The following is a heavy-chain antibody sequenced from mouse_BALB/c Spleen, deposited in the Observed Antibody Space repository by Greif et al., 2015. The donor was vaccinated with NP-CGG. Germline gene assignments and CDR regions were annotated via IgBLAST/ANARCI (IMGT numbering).Heavy chain of an antibody. V-gene: IGHV5-6-5*01. Sequence: EVMLVESGGGLVKPGGSLKLSCAASGFTFSSYAMSWVRQTPEKRLEWVASISSGGSTYYPDSVKGRFTISRDNARNILYLQMSSLRSEDTAMYYCARNRYGNYYWYFDVWGAGTTVTVSS. CDR3: ARNRYGNYYWYFDV. J-gene: IGHJ1*01. D-gene: IGHD2-10*02. CDR2: ISSGGST. CDR1: GFTFSSYA.